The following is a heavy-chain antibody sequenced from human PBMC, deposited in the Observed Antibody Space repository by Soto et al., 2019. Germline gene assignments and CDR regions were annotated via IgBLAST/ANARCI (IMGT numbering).Heavy chain of an antibody. Sequence: SVKVSCKASGGTISSYAISWVRQAPGQGLEWMGGIIPIFGTANYAQKFQGRVTITADESTSTAYMELSSLRSEDTAVYYCARALAYCGGDCYSVDYWGQGTLVTVSS. V-gene: IGHV1-69*13. D-gene: IGHD2-21*02. CDR3: ARALAYCGGDCYSVDY. J-gene: IGHJ4*02. CDR1: GGTISSYA. CDR2: IIPIFGTA.